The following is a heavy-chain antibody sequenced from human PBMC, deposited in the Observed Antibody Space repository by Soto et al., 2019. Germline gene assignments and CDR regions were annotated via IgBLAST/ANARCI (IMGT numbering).Heavy chain of an antibody. CDR2: IYYSGST. D-gene: IGHD1-1*01. CDR3: ARGVRTGTSNWFDP. Sequence: PSETLSLTCTVSGGSISSYYWSWIRQPPGKGLEWIGYIYYSGSTNYNPSLKSRVTISVDTSKNQFSLKLSSVTAADTAVYYCARGVRTGTSNWFDPWGQGTLVTVSS. CDR1: GGSISSYY. J-gene: IGHJ5*02. V-gene: IGHV4-59*01.